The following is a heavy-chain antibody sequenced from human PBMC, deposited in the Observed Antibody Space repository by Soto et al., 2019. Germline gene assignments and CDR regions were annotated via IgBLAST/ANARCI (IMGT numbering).Heavy chain of an antibody. CDR2: IYWDDDK. D-gene: IGHD1-7*01. V-gene: IGHV2-5*02. J-gene: IGHJ4*02. CDR3: AHRRVAGTFFDY. CDR1: GFSLSTSGVG. Sequence: QITLKESGPTLVKPTQTLTLTCTFSGFSLSTSGVGVGWIRQPPGKALEWLALIYWDDDKRYSPSLKSRLTITKDTSKNQVVLTMTNIDPVDTATYYCAHRRVAGTFFDYWGQGTLVTVSS.